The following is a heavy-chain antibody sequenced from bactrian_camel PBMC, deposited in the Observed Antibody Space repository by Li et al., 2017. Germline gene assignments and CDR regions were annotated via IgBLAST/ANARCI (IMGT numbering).Heavy chain of an antibody. V-gene: IGHV3S53*01. Sequence: HVQLVESGGGSVQVGGSLKLSCVASGFQFSSCTMAWYRQAPGKEREVVSVINKYGTTTYLESVKGRFTISRDDAKNTVYLQMNSLKPDDTAVYYCVRVEGDILFGYGVNDWGKGTQVTVS. J-gene: IGHJ7*01. CDR2: INKYGTT. D-gene: IGHD5*01. CDR1: GFQFSSCT.